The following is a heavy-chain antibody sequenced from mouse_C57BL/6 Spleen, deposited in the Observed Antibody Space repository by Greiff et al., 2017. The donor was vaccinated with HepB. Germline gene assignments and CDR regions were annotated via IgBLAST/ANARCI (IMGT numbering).Heavy chain of an antibody. CDR2: IDPSDSYT. CDR1: GYTFTSYW. D-gene: IGHD1-1*01. V-gene: IGHV1-69*01. Sequence: QVQLQQPGAELVMPGASVKLSCKASGYTFTSYWMHWVKQRPGQGLEWIGEIDPSDSYTNYNQKFKGKSTLTVDKSSSPAYMQLSSLTSEDSAVYYCARMDYGSRSWFAYWGQGTLVTVSA. CDR3: ARMDYGSRSWFAY. J-gene: IGHJ3*01.